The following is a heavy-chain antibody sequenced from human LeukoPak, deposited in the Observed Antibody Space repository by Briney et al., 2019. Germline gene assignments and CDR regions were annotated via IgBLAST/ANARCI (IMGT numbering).Heavy chain of an antibody. V-gene: IGHV3-21*01. CDR3: ARGSSYSSSWYWYFDL. Sequence: KPGGSLRLSCAASGFTISSYSMNWVRQAPGKGLEWVSSISSSSSYIYYADSVKGRFTISRDNAKNSLYLQMNSLRAEDTAVYYCARGSSYSSSWYWYFDLWGRGTLVTVSS. D-gene: IGHD6-13*01. J-gene: IGHJ2*01. CDR2: ISSSSSYI. CDR1: GFTISSYS.